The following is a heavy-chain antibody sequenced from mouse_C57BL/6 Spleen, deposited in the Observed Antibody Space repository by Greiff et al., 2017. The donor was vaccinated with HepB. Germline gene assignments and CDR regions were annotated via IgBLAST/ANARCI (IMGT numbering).Heavy chain of an antibody. CDR1: GYTFTSYW. J-gene: IGHJ4*01. Sequence: VKLMESGAELAKPGASVKLPCKASGYTFTSYWMHWVKQRPGQGLEWIGYINPSSGYTKYNQKFKDKATLTADKSSSTAYMQLSSLTYEDSAVYYCASPRVHYAMDYWGQGTSVTVSS. CDR3: ASPRVHYAMDY. CDR2: INPSSGYT. V-gene: IGHV1-7*01.